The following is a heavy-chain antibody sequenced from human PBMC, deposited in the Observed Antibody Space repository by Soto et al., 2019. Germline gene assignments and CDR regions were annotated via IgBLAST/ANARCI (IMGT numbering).Heavy chain of an antibody. CDR2: ISGSGGST. Sequence: GGSLRLSCAASGFTFSSYAMSWVRQAPGKGLEWVSAISGSGGSTYYADSVKGRFTISRDNSKNTLYLQMNSLRAEDTAVYYCAKEYNDFWSGYTWYYFDYWGQGTLVTVSS. CDR1: GFTFSSYA. D-gene: IGHD3-3*01. CDR3: AKEYNDFWSGYTWYYFDY. V-gene: IGHV3-23*01. J-gene: IGHJ4*02.